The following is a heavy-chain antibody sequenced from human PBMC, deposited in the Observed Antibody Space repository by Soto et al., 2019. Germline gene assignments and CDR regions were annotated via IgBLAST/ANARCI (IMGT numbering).Heavy chain of an antibody. CDR3: AKDDITNYWRRKIDY. D-gene: IGHD1-1*01. CDR2: ISGSGDTS. J-gene: IGHJ4*02. V-gene: IGHV3-23*01. Sequence: EVQLLESGGGLVPPGGSLSLSCADSEFTFSSSAMSWVRQAPGKGLEWVSAISGSGDTSYYADSVKGRFTISRDNSKNTLYLQMNSLRAEDTAIYYCAKDDITNYWRRKIDYWGQGALVTVSS. CDR1: EFTFSSSA.